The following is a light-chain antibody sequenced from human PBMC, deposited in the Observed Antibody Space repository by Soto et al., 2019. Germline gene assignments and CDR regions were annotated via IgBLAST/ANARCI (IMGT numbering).Light chain of an antibody. J-gene: IGLJ3*02. Sequence: QSVLTQPPSASGTPGLRVTISCSGSTANIGSNYVNWYQELPEAGPKLLIYKDDKRPSGVPDRFSASKSASSASLAISGLRSDDEATYFCGTWDDSQTTWMFGGGTKLTVL. CDR1: TANIGSNY. V-gene: IGLV1-47*01. CDR3: GTWDDSQTTWM. CDR2: KDD.